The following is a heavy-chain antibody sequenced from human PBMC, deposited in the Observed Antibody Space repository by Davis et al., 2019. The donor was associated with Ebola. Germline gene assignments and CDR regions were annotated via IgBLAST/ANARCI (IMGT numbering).Heavy chain of an antibody. V-gene: IGHV4-4*07. Sequence: SETLSLTCNISGGSIVNSYWHWIRQPAGKALEWIGRIFGSETPDYSPSLKSRVTMSLDTSNNRLYLRLSSVTAADTAVYFCARLSGLFSSSSGALFFDLWGRGTLVSVSS. CDR1: GGSIVNSY. J-gene: IGHJ2*01. CDR2: IFGSETP. CDR3: ARLSGLFSSSSGALFFDL. D-gene: IGHD6-6*01.